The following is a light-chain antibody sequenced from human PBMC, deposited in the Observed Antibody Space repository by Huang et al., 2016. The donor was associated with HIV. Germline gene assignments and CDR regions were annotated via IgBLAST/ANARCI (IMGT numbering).Light chain of an antibody. V-gene: IGKV4-1*01. CDR3: QQYYSAPLT. CDR1: QSVLYSSNNKNY. CDR2: WAS. J-gene: IGKJ4*01. Sequence: DIVMTQSPDSLAVSLGERATINCKSSQSVLYSSNNKNYLVWYQQKPGQPPKLIIYWASTREAGVPDRFSGSGSGTDFTLTSSSLQAEDVAVYYCQQYYSAPLTFGGGTKVEIK.